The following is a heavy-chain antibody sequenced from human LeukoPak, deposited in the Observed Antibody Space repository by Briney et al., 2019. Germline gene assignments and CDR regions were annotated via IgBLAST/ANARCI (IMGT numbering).Heavy chain of an antibody. CDR2: ITHGGST. CDR1: GGSFSGYY. D-gene: IGHD1-1*01. Sequence: SETLPLTCAVYGGSFSGYYWTWIRQPPGKGLEWIGEITHGGSTMYNPSLKSRVTISVDTSKNQFSPKLSSVTAADTAVYYCAKRLATAPFDYWGQGTLVTVSS. V-gene: IGHV4-34*01. J-gene: IGHJ4*02. CDR3: AKRLATAPFDY.